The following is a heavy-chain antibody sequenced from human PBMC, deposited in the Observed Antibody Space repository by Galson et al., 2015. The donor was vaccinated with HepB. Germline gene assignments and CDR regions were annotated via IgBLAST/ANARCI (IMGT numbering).Heavy chain of an antibody. CDR2: IYPGDSDT. V-gene: IGHV5-51*01. CDR3: ARRRYCGGDCYIPFDY. J-gene: IGHJ4*02. D-gene: IGHD2-21*02. Sequence: SGAEVKKPGESLKISCKGSGYSFTSYWIGWVRQMPGKGLEWMGIIYPGDSDTRYSPSFQGQVTISADKSISTAYLQWSSLKASDTAMYYCARRRYCGGDCYIPFDYWGQGTLVTVSS. CDR1: GYSFTSYW.